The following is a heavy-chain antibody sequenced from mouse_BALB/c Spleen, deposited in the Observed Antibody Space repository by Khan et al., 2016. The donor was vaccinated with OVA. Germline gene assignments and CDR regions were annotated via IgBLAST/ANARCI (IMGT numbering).Heavy chain of an antibody. D-gene: IGHD1-1*01. V-gene: IGHV1S81*02. CDR2: TNPTNGRT. CDR1: GYTFTSYW. CDR3: ARIKKIVATYFDY. J-gene: IGHJ2*01. Sequence: QVQLQQSGAELVKAGASVKMSCKASGYTFTSYWMHWVQQRLGQGLEWFAETNPTNGRTYYNEKFKSKATLTVDKSSSPAYLLLSGPTCEDSAVYYCARIKKIVATYFDYWGQGTTLTVSS.